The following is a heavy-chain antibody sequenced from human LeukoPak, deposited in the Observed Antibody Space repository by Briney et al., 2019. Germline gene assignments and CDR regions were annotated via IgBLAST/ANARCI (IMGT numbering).Heavy chain of an antibody. D-gene: IGHD6-19*01. CDR2: IIPILCIA. CDR3: ARDKDHLAVAGIDY. V-gene: IGHV1-69*10. Sequence: ASVKVSCKASGGTFSSYAISWVRQAPGQGLEWMGRIIPILCIANYAQKFQGRVTITADKSTSPAYMELSSLRSEDTAVYYCARDKDHLAVAGIDYWGQGTLVTVSS. J-gene: IGHJ4*02. CDR1: GGTFSSYA.